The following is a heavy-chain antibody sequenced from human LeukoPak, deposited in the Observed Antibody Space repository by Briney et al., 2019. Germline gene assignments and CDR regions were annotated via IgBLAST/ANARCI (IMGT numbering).Heavy chain of an antibody. Sequence: PGGSLRLSCEGSGFSFSSYGMSWVRQAPGKGLEWVSSISGSGGSTYFADSVKGWFNISRDNVKNTVYLQMNSLRVEDTAIYYCVKLSLTAAGRGKTWFDLWGQGTLVSVSS. D-gene: IGHD6-13*01. V-gene: IGHV3-23*01. CDR2: ISGSGGST. CDR1: GFSFSSYG. CDR3: VKLSLTAAGRGKTWFDL. J-gene: IGHJ5*01.